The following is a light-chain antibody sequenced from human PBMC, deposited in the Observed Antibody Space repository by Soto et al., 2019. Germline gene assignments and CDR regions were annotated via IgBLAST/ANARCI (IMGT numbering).Light chain of an antibody. J-gene: IGLJ2*01. CDR1: SSNIGAGYD. V-gene: IGLV1-40*01. CDR2: VNI. Sequence: QSVLTQPPSVSGAPGQRVTIFCTGDSSNIGAGYDVHWYQQLPGTAPKLLIYVNINRPSGVPDRFSASRSDSSASLAITGLQAEDEADYYCQSYDSSLRVLFGGGTKLTVL. CDR3: QSYDSSLRVL.